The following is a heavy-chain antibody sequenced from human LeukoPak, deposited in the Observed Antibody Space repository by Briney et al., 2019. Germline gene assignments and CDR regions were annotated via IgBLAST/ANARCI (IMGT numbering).Heavy chain of an antibody. CDR3: ARNTETAIPLPYYFDY. V-gene: IGHV1-3*04. CDR2: INTGNGNT. CDR1: GYTFTSYG. D-gene: IGHD2-21*02. J-gene: IGHJ4*02. Sequence: ASVKVSCKASGYTFTSYGISWVRQAPGQRLECMGWINTGNGNTKYSQKFQGRVTITWDTSASTAYMDLSSLRSEDTAVYYCARNTETAIPLPYYFDYWGQGTLVTVSS.